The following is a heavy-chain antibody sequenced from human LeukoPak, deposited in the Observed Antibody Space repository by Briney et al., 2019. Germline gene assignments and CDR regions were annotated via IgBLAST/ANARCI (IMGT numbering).Heavy chain of an antibody. D-gene: IGHD5-12*01. CDR1: EFTFSSYN. J-gene: IGHJ5*02. V-gene: IGHV3-48*02. CDR3: APQQTYSPYNWFDP. Sequence: PGGSLRLSCVASEFTFSSYNMNWVRQAPGQGLEWISYITSGSSATYYADSVKGRFTISRDNAKNSLSLQMNSLRDEDTAVYYCAPQQTYSPYNWFDPWGQGTLVTVSS. CDR2: ITSGSSAT.